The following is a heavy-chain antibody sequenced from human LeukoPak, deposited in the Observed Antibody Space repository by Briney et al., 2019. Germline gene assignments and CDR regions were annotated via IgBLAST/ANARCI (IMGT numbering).Heavy chain of an antibody. V-gene: IGHV4-4*07. J-gene: IGHJ2*01. Sequence: SETLSLTCTVSGGSICTYYWSWIRQPAGKGLEWIGRIYTTGSTNYNPSLKSPVTMSVDTSKNQFSLKLSSVTAADTAVYYCARDPRRSYWYFDLWGRGTLVTVSS. CDR1: GGSICTYY. CDR3: ARDPRRSYWYFDL. CDR2: IYTTGST.